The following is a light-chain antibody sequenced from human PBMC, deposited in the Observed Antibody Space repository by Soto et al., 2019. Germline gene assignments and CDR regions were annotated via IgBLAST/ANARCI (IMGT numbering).Light chain of an antibody. CDR3: EPGYSSFMST. V-gene: IGKV1-39*01. J-gene: IGKJ5*01. Sequence: DIQVTQSPSSLSSSVGDRVTISRGASQGIRGCLTWYQQKPGKAPNLLIFDASSLQSGVISSFSGRGSGAEYTLTTSSLKPAEVANRDREPGYSSFMSTVGEGTRLEIK. CDR1: QGIRGC. CDR2: DAS.